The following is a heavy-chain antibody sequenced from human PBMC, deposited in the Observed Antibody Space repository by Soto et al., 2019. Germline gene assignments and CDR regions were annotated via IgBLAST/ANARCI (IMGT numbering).Heavy chain of an antibody. Sequence: VASVKVSCKASGYTFTSYGISWVRQAPGQGLEWMGWISAYNGNTNYAQKLQGRVTMTTDTSTSTAYMELRSLRSDDTAVYYCARDGKRGYSSSWYFYYYGMDVWGQGTTVTVSS. CDR1: GYTFTSYG. CDR3: ARDGKRGYSSSWYFYYYGMDV. D-gene: IGHD6-13*01. CDR2: ISAYNGNT. J-gene: IGHJ6*02. V-gene: IGHV1-18*04.